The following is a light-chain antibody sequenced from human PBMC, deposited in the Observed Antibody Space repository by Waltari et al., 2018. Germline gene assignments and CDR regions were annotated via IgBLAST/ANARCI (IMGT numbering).Light chain of an antibody. CDR1: QTFFYRPNNKNY. V-gene: IGKV4-1*01. Sequence: DVMSTQSADSHAVSLGTRATNNCTSSQTFFYRPNNKNYFGWYQQKPGQPPKLLIYWASTRESGVPDRFSGSGSGTDFTLTISSLQAEDVAVYYCQHYYSTPPTFGQGTKLEIK. J-gene: IGKJ2*01. CDR3: QHYYSTPPT. CDR2: WAS.